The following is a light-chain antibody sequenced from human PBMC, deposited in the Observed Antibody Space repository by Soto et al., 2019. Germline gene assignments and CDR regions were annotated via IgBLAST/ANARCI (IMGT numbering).Light chain of an antibody. CDR1: QSVSTN. J-gene: IGKJ1*01. Sequence: EMVMTQFPATLSVSPGETATLSCRTSQSVSTNLAWYQQNPGQAPRLLFYGASTRATGIPARFSGTGSGTDFTLTIHSLQSEDFAVYYCQQYDNWPWTFGQGTKVDIK. CDR2: GAS. V-gene: IGKV3-15*01. CDR3: QQYDNWPWT.